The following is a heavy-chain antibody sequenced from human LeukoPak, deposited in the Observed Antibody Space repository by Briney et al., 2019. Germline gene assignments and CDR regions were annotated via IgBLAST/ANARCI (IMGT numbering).Heavy chain of an antibody. V-gene: IGHV4-59*01. J-gene: IGHJ6*03. Sequence: SETLSLTCTVSGGSISTNYWSWIRQPPGEGLEWIGYIYSSGSAVYNPSLKSRVTMSEDTSKNQLSLRLSSVTAADTAVYYCARWFGSSNTSYHISGWGKGSTVT. CDR2: IYSSGSA. CDR1: GGSISTNY. CDR3: ARWFGSSNTSYHISG. D-gene: IGHD2-2*01.